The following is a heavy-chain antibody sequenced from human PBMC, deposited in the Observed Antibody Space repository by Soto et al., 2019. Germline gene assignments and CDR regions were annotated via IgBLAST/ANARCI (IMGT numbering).Heavy chain of an antibody. V-gene: IGHV4-39*01. CDR3: ASIAAPGTTHFDF. Sequence: SDTLYLTCTVSVDSLGSSSYYWCWIRQSPGKGLEWIGNIYYSGNTFYNPSLKSRVTISVDTSKNQFYLHLSSVTAADTAIFYCASIAAPGTTHFDFWGQGTLVTVSS. CDR2: IYYSGNT. D-gene: IGHD6-13*01. J-gene: IGHJ4*02. CDR1: VDSLGSSSYY.